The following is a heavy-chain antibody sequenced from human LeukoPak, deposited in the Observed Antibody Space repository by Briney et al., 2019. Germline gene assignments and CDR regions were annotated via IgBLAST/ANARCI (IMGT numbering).Heavy chain of an antibody. Sequence: SETLSLTCTVSGGSINNYFWSWIRQPPGKGLECIAYIYYSDSTNYKPSLKSRVTVSVDTSKNQFSLKLSSVTAADTAVYYCARELKGYYDILTGYFDPWGQGTLVTVSS. V-gene: IGHV4-59*01. D-gene: IGHD3-9*01. J-gene: IGHJ5*02. CDR1: GGSINNYF. CDR3: ARELKGYYDILTGYFDP. CDR2: IYYSDST.